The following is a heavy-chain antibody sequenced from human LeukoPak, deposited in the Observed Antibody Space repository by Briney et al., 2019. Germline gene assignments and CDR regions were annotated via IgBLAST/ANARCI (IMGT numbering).Heavy chain of an antibody. CDR1: GYTFNRYG. J-gene: IGHJ3*01. V-gene: IGHV1-18*01. D-gene: IGHD6-19*01. Sequence: ASVKVSCKASGYTFNRYGLSWVRQAPGQGLEWMGWISTYNGNAHYAQKLQGRVTMTIDTSTSTAYMELRSLRPDDTAVYYCARARDTSGWYLDAFGVWGQGTLVSVYS. CDR3: ARARDTSGWYLDAFGV. CDR2: ISTYNGNA.